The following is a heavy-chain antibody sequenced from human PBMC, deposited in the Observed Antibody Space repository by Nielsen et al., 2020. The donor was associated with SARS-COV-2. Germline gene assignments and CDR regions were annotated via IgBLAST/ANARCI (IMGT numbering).Heavy chain of an antibody. D-gene: IGHD6-13*01. CDR3: AKGYSSSQVGAFDY. Sequence: GGSLRLSCTASGFTFDDYGMSWVRQAPGKGLEWVSGINWNSGSIGYADSVKGRFTISRDNAKNSLYLQMNSLRAEDTALYYCAKGYSSSQVGAFDYWGQGTLVTVSS. J-gene: IGHJ4*02. V-gene: IGHV3-20*04. CDR1: GFTFDDYG. CDR2: INWNSGSI.